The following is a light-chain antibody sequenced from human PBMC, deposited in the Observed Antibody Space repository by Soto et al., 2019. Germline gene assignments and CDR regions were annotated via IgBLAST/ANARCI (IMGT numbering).Light chain of an antibody. J-gene: IGLJ1*01. CDR3: SSYAGSNTFV. Sequence: QSVLTQPPSASGVLGQSVTICCTGTSSDVGYYDYVSWYQQHPGKAPKLVIYEVTKRPSGVPDRVSASKSGNTASLTVSGLRAEDEADYYCSSYAGSNTFVFGSGTKLTVL. V-gene: IGLV2-8*01. CDR2: EVT. CDR1: SSDVGYYDY.